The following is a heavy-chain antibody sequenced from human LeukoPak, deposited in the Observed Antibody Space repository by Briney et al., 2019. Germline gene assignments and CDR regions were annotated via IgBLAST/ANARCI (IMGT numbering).Heavy chain of an antibody. CDR1: GGTFSSYA. Sequence: ASVKVSCKASGGTFSSYAIGWVRQAPGQGLEWMGGIIPIFGTANYAQKFQGRVTITADESTSTAYMELSSLRSEDTAVYYCARRKGSGYFDYWGQGTLVTVSS. V-gene: IGHV1-69*13. J-gene: IGHJ4*02. CDR2: IIPIFGTA. D-gene: IGHD1-26*01. CDR3: ARRKGSGYFDY.